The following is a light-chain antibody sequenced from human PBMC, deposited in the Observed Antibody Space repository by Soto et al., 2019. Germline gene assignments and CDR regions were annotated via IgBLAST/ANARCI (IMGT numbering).Light chain of an antibody. CDR1: QSLSKW. J-gene: IGKJ1*01. V-gene: IGKV1-5*03. Sequence: EIQMTQSPSTLSSSLGDRVTITCRASQSLSKWLAWYQQKPGKAPKLLIYEASSLESGVPYRFSGSESGTEVTLTISSLEPEDFAMYYCQHYINLPPTFGQGTKVEIK. CDR3: QHYINLPPT. CDR2: EAS.